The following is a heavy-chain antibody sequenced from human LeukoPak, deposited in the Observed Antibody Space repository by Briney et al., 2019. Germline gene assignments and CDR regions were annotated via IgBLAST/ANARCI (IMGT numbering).Heavy chain of an antibody. J-gene: IGHJ6*02. CDR1: GGSFSGYY. Sequence: SETLSLTCAVYGGSFSGYYWSWIRQPPGKGLEWIGEINHSGSTNYNPSLKSRVTTSIDTSKNQFSLKLSSVTAADTAVYYCTRGRGGWYVDGMAVWGQGTTVTVS. D-gene: IGHD6-19*01. CDR3: TRGRGGWYVDGMAV. V-gene: IGHV4-34*01. CDR2: INHSGST.